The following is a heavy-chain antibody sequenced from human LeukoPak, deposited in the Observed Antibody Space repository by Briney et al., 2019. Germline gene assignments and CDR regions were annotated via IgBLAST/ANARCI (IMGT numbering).Heavy chain of an antibody. J-gene: IGHJ4*02. V-gene: IGHV3-23*01. D-gene: IGHD3-10*01. Sequence: GGSLRLSCVASGFTFSTYWVSWVRQAPGKGLEWVAGISDSGGRTNYADSVKGRFTISRDNPKNTLYLQMNSLRAEDTAVYFCAKRGVVIRVILVGFHKEAYYFDSWGQGALVTVSS. CDR1: GFTFSTYW. CDR2: ISDSGGRT. CDR3: AKRGVVIRVILVGFHKEAYYFDS.